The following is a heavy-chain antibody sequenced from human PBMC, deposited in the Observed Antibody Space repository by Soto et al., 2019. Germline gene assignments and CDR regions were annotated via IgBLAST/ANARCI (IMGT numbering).Heavy chain of an antibody. J-gene: IGHJ4*02. D-gene: IGHD2-15*01. CDR3: ASTTVVAATFDF. Sequence: GGSLRLSCGASGFAFRSYNMNWVRQAPGKGLEWVASISSGSSNIYYADSVKGRFTISRDNAKNSLYLQMDSLRAEDSAVYYCASTTVVAATFDFWGQGTLVTVSS. CDR2: ISSGSSNI. V-gene: IGHV3-21*01. CDR1: GFAFRSYN.